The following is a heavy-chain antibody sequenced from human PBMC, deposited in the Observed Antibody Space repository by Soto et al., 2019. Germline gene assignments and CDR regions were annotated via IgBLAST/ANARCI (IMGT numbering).Heavy chain of an antibody. V-gene: IGHV3-33*01. CDR2: IWYDGSNK. D-gene: IGHD3-9*01. Sequence: GGSLRLSCAASGFTFSSYGMHWVRQAPGKGLEWVAVIWYDGSNKYYADSVKGRFTISRDNSKNTLYLQMNSLRAEDTAVYYCARGTGYYYYYMDVWGKGTTVTVSS. CDR3: ARGTGYYYYYMDV. CDR1: GFTFSSYG. J-gene: IGHJ6*03.